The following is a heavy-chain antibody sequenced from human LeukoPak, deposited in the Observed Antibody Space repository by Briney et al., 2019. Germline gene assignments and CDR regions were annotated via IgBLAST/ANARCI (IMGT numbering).Heavy chain of an antibody. D-gene: IGHD5-12*01. V-gene: IGHV4-30-4*01. CDR3: ARRYSGYAYNWFDP. CDR1: GGSISSGDYY. J-gene: IGHJ5*02. Sequence: SSETLSLTCTVSGGSISSGDYYWSWIRQPPGKGLEWIGYIYYSGSTYYNPSLKSRVTISVDTSKNQFSLKLSSVTAADTAVYYCARRYSGYAYNWFDPWGQGTLVTVSS. CDR2: IYYSGST.